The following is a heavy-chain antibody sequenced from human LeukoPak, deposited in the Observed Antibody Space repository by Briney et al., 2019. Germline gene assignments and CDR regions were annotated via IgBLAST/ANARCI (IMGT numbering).Heavy chain of an antibody. D-gene: IGHD2-2*02. V-gene: IGHV1-69*13. CDR2: IIPIFGTA. CDR1: GGTFSSYA. CDR3: ARGPLLYPGYWYFDL. Sequence: SVKVSCKASGGTFSSYAISWVRQAPGQGLEWMEGIIPIFGTANYAQKFQGRVTITADESTSTAYMELSSLRSEDTAVYYCARGPLLYPGYWYFDLWGRGTLVTVSS. J-gene: IGHJ2*01.